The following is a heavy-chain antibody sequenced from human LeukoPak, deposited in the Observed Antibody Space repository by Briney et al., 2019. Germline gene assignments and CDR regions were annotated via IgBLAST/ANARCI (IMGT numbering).Heavy chain of an antibody. D-gene: IGHD3-22*01. Sequence: PSETLSLTCAVYGGSFSGYYWSWIRQPPGKGLEWIGEINHSGSTNYNPSLKSRVTISVDTSKNQFSLKLSSVTAADTAVYYCARAGDSSGYYYADFDYWGQGTLVTVSS. V-gene: IGHV4-34*01. CDR3: ARAGDSSGYYYADFDY. CDR1: GGSFSGYY. CDR2: INHSGST. J-gene: IGHJ4*02.